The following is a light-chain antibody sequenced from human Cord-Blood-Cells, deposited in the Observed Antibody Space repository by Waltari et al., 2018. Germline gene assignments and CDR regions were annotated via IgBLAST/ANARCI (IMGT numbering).Light chain of an antibody. CDR3: CSYAGSYTWT. CDR1: SSDVGGYNY. Sequence: QSALTQPRSVSGSPGQSVTLSCTGTSSDVGGYNYVSWYQQHPGKAPKLMIYEVSKRPSGVPDRFSGSKSGNTASLTISGLQAEDEADYYCCSYAGSYTWTFGQGTK. CDR2: EVS. V-gene: IGLV2-11*01. J-gene: IGLJ3*02.